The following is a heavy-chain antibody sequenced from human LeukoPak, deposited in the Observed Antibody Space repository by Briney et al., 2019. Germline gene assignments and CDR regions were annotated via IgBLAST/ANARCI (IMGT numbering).Heavy chain of an antibody. CDR1: GFTFSSYS. CDR3: ARESSGGYYFDVDI. V-gene: IGHV3-48*04. J-gene: IGHJ3*02. CDR2: ISSSGSTM. D-gene: IGHD3-22*01. Sequence: GGSLRLSCAASGFTFSSYSMNWVRQAPGKGLEWVSYISSSGSTMYYADSVKGRFTISRDNAKNSLYLQMNSLRAEDTAFYYCARESSGGYYFDVDIWGQGTMVTVSS.